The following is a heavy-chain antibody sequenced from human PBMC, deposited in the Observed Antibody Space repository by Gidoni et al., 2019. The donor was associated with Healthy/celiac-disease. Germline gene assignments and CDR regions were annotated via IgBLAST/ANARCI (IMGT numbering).Heavy chain of an antibody. Sequence: EVQLVQSGAEVKKPGESLKISCKGSGYSFTSYWIGWVRQMPGKGLEWMGIIYPGDSDTRYSPSFQGQVTISADKSISTAYLQWSSLKASDTAMYYCARHADIVATRHAFDIWGQGTMVTVSS. CDR2: IYPGDSDT. D-gene: IGHD5-12*01. CDR1: GYSFTSYW. CDR3: ARHADIVATRHAFDI. V-gene: IGHV5-51*01. J-gene: IGHJ3*02.